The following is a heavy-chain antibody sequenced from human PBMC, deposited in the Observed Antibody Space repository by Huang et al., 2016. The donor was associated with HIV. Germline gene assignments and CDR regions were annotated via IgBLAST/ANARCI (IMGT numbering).Heavy chain of an antibody. CDR2: IYYSGGT. J-gene: IGHJ4*02. V-gene: IGHV4-39*02. CDR3: ARLPGSITMIRGVITDPY. D-gene: IGHD3-10*01. Sequence: QLQLQESGPGLVKPSETLSLTCTVSGGSIRSDNYYWGWIRQPPGKGLGGIGSIYYSGGTDYTPSLKRRVTITVETSKNHFSLRMRSVTAADTAVYYCARLPGSITMIRGVITDPYWGQGTLVTVSS. CDR1: GGSIRSDNYY.